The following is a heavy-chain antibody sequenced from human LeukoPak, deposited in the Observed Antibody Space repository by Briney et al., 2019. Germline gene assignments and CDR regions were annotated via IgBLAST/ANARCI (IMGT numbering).Heavy chain of an antibody. V-gene: IGHV3-23*01. CDR3: AKVLLTTVDYGGAFDI. CDR2: ISGSGGST. J-gene: IGHJ3*02. D-gene: IGHD4-17*01. Sequence: PGGSLRLSCVVSGISLSSYAMSWVRQAPGKGLEWVSAISGSGGSTYYADSVKGRFTISRDNSKNTLYLQMNSLRAEDTAVYYCAKVLLTTVDYGGAFDIWGQGTMVTVSS. CDR1: GISLSSYA.